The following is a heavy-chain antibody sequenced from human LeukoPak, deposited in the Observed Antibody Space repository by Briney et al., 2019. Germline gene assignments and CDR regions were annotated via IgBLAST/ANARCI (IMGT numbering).Heavy chain of an antibody. CDR2: IYTAGST. Sequence: GGSLRLSCAASGFTFSSYAMSWVRQAPGKGLEWVSVIYTAGSTYNADSVKGRFTISRDKSENTLYLQMNTLRAEDTAVYFCAGGNSWPGLSYWGQGTLLTVSS. J-gene: IGHJ4*02. CDR1: GFTFSSYA. D-gene: IGHD6-13*01. V-gene: IGHV3-23*03. CDR3: AGGNSWPGLSY.